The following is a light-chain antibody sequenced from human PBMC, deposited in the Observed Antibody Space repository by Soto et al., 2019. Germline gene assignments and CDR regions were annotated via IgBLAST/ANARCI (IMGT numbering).Light chain of an antibody. J-gene: IGLJ3*02. Sequence: QSALTQPPSASGSPGQSVAISCTGTSSDVGGYNYVSWYQQHPGKAPKLMIYEVNKRPSGVPDRFSGSKSGNTASLTVSGLQAEDEAEYYCCSYTDGSSLLFGGGTKVTVL. V-gene: IGLV2-8*01. CDR2: EVN. CDR3: CSYTDGSSLL. CDR1: SSDVGGYNY.